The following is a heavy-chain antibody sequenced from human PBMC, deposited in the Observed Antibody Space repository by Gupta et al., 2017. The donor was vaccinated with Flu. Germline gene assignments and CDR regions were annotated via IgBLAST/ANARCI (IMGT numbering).Heavy chain of an antibody. Sequence: QVQLVQSGAEVKKHGSSVKVSCKASGVTFSSYAINWVRQAPGQGLDWMGGIIPVFGPTNYAQKFQGRVTITADESTSTAYMELSSLRSEDTAVYYCARKGGGHCSGGTCYSFDYWGQGTLVTVSS. V-gene: IGHV1-69*01. J-gene: IGHJ4*02. CDR3: ARKGGGHCSGGTCYSFDY. D-gene: IGHD2-15*01. CDR2: IIPVFGPT. CDR1: GVTFSSYA.